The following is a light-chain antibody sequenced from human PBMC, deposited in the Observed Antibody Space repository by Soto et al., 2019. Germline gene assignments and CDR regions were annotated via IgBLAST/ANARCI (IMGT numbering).Light chain of an antibody. J-gene: IGLJ2*01. V-gene: IGLV1-40*01. Sequence: QAVVTQPPSVSGAPGQRVTISCTGSSSNIGAGYDVHWYQQLPGTAPKLLIYGNSNRPSGVPDRFSGSKSGTSASLAITGLQAEDEADYYCQSYDSSLCGMDVVFGGGTKLTVL. CDR1: SSNIGAGYD. CDR2: GNS. CDR3: QSYDSSLCGMDVV.